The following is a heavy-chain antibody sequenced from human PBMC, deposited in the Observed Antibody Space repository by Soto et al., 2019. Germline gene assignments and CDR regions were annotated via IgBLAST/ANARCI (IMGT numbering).Heavy chain of an antibody. Sequence: PSQTLSLTCAISGDSVSSNSAAWNWIRQSPSRGLEWLGRTYYRSKWYNDYAVSVKSRITINPDTSKNQFSLQLNSVTPEDTAVYYCARDTPPHYDLFYGPEGSGYWGQGTLVTVSS. CDR3: ARDTPPHYDLFYGPEGSGY. CDR1: GDSVSSNSAA. CDR2: TYYRSKWYN. D-gene: IGHD3-3*01. V-gene: IGHV6-1*01. J-gene: IGHJ4*02.